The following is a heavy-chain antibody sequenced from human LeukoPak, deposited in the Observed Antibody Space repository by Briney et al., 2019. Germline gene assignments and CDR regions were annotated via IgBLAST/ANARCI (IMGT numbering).Heavy chain of an antibody. CDR3: ARKYFDWLSRTYYFDY. V-gene: IGHV1-69*01. Sequence: SVTVSCTASGGTFSSYAISWVRQAPGQGLEWMGGIIPIFGTANYAQKFQGRVTITADESTSTAYMELSSLRSEDTAVYYCARKYFDWLSRTYYFDYWGQGTLVTVSS. CDR2: IIPIFGTA. CDR1: GGTFSSYA. J-gene: IGHJ4*02. D-gene: IGHD3-9*01.